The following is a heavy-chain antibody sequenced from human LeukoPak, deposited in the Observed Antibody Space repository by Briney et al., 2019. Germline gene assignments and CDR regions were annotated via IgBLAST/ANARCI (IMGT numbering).Heavy chain of an antibody. J-gene: IGHJ4*02. Sequence: SQTLSLTCTVSGGSISSGDYYWSWIRQPPGKGLEWIGYIYYSGSTYYNPSLKSRVTISVDTSKNQFSLKLSSVTAADTAVYYCATKPIDRYNWNVDYWGQGTLVTVSS. V-gene: IGHV4-30-4*01. CDR1: GGSISSGDYY. CDR3: ATKPIDRYNWNVDY. CDR2: IYYSGST. D-gene: IGHD1-20*01.